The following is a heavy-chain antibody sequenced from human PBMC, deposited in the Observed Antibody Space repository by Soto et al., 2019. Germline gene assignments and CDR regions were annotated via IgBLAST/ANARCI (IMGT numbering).Heavy chain of an antibody. CDR3: ARESQSSGWSWFDY. D-gene: IGHD6-19*01. J-gene: IGHJ4*02. CDR1: GYTFTNYY. CDR2: INPSGGST. V-gene: IGHV1-46*01. Sequence: QVQLVQSGAEVKKPGASVKVSCKASGYTFTNYYIHWVRQAPGQVLEWMGMINPSGGSTSYTRRFQGRVTLTRDTSTSTVYMELSSLRYEDTAVYYCARESQSSGWSWFDYWGQGNLVTVSS.